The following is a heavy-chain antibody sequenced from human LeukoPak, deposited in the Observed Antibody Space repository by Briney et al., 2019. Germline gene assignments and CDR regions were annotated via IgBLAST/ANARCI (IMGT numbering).Heavy chain of an antibody. D-gene: IGHD3-3*01. Sequence: PSQTLSLTCTVSAGSISSYYWSWIRQPPGKGLEWIGYIFYSGSTNYNPSLKSRVTISVDASKNQFSLKLSSVTAADTAVYYCANSIFGVVKYDYWGQGTLVTVSS. J-gene: IGHJ4*02. V-gene: IGHV4-59*08. CDR1: AGSISSYY. CDR2: IFYSGST. CDR3: ANSIFGVVKYDY.